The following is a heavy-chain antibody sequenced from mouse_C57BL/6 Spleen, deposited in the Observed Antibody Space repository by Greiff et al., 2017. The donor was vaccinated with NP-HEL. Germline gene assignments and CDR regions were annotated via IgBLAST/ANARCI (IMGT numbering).Heavy chain of an antibody. CDR3: AREGGQGYYGSSPFAY. CDR1: GYAFSSSW. D-gene: IGHD1-1*01. CDR2: IYPGDGDT. J-gene: IGHJ3*01. V-gene: IGHV1-82*01. Sequence: VQLQQSGPELVKPGASVKISCKASGYAFSSSWMNWVKQRPGKGLEWIGRIYPGDGDTNYNGKFKGKATLTADKSSSTAYMQLSSLTSEDSAVYFCAREGGQGYYGSSPFAYWGQGTLVTVSA.